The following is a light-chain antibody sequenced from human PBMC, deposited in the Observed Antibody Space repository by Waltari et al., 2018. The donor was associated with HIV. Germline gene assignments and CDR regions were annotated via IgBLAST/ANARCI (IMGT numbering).Light chain of an antibody. V-gene: IGKV3-11*01. CDR1: QSVSSY. CDR2: DAS. J-gene: IGKJ2*01. CDR3: QQRSNWPGT. Sequence: EIVLTQSPATLSLSPGERATLSCRSSQSVSSYLAWYQQKPGQAPRLLLYDASNRATGIPARFSGSGSGTDFTLTISSLEPEDFAVYYCQQRSNWPGTFGQGTKLEIK.